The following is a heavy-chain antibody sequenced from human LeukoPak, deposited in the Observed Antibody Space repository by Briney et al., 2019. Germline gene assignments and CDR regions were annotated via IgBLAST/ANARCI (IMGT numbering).Heavy chain of an antibody. CDR2: IYTSGST. CDR3: ASVVRGVRGVRAFDY. J-gene: IGHJ4*02. Sequence: PSQTLSLTCTVSGGSISSGSYYWRWIRQPAGKGLEWIGRIYTSGSTNYNPSLKSRVTISVDTSKNQFSLKLSSVTAADTAVYYCASVVRGVRGVRAFDYWGQGTLVTVSS. D-gene: IGHD3-10*01. V-gene: IGHV4-61*02. CDR1: GGSISSGSYY.